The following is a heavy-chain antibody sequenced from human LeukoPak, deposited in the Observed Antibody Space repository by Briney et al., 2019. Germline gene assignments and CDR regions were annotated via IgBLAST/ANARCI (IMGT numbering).Heavy chain of an antibody. CDR1: GYTFTSYG. J-gene: IGHJ4*02. CDR2: ISAYNGNT. D-gene: IGHD3-10*01. V-gene: IGHV1-18*04. CDR3: AREVHYYGSGLLDY. Sequence: ASVKVSCKASGYTFTSYGISWVRQAPGQGLEWMGWISAYNGNTNYAQKLQGRVTMTTDTSTSTAYMELRGLRSDDTAVYYCAREVHYYGSGLLDYWGQGTLVTVSS.